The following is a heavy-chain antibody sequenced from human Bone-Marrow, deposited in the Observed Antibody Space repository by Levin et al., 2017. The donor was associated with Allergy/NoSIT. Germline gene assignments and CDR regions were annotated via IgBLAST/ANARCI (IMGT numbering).Heavy chain of an antibody. CDR3: ATVTVYDAFDI. CDR2: IKEDGSEK. V-gene: IGHV3-7*01. CDR1: GFPFSDFW. J-gene: IGHJ3*02. D-gene: IGHD4-11*01. Sequence: LSLTCAASGFPFSDFWMSWVRQAPGKGLEWVANIKEDGSEKYYVDSVKGRFTISRGNAKNSLYLQMNSLRAEDTAVYYCATVTVYDAFDIWGQGTMVIVSS.